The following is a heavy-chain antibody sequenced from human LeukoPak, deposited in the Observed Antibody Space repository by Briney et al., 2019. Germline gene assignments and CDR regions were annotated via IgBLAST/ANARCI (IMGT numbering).Heavy chain of an antibody. CDR3: ARDGVDSSGWYEWWRSYGMDV. CDR1: GYTFTGYY. J-gene: IGHJ6*02. V-gene: IGHV1-2*04. Sequence: GASVKVSCKASGYTFTGYYLHWVRQAPGQGLEWMGWINPNSGGTNYAQKFQGWVTMTRDTSISTAYMELSRLRSDDTAVYYCARDGVDSSGWYEWWRSYGMDVWGQGTTVTVSS. CDR2: INPNSGGT. D-gene: IGHD6-19*01.